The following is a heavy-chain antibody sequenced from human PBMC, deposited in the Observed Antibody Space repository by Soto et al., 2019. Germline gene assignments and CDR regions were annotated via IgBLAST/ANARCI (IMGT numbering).Heavy chain of an antibody. Sequence: SQTRSVMCRVMNAWRAEQYWSGIRQSPYKWLEWSGDVRPSGRTDYTPSLESRLTLSLDTSKNEFSLKVASVTAADTAVYFCARGKPSGYSLGPRNFFYYGLDVSGPGTTVTVYS. CDR2: VRPSGRT. CDR1: NAWRAEQY. D-gene: IGHD5-18*01. V-gene: IGHV4-34*01. CDR3: ARGKPSGYSLGPRNFFYYGLDV. J-gene: IGHJ6*02.